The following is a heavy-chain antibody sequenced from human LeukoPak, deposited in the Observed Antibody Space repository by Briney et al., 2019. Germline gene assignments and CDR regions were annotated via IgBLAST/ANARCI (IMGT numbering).Heavy chain of an antibody. V-gene: IGHV1-46*01. Sequence: ASVKVSCKAPGYTFTSYYMHWVRQAPGQGLEWMGIINPSGGSTSYAQKFQGRVTMTRDTSTSTVYMELSSLRSEDTAVYYCARDRADIVVVPAAEPYYYMDVWGKGTTVTVSS. J-gene: IGHJ6*03. CDR3: ARDRADIVVVPAAEPYYYMDV. D-gene: IGHD2-2*01. CDR1: GYTFTSYY. CDR2: INPSGGST.